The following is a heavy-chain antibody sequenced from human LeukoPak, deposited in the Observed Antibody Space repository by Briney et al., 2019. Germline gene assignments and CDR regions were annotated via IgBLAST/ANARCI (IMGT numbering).Heavy chain of an antibody. D-gene: IGHD7-27*01. CDR1: GFTFISSA. CDR2: IVVGSDNT. J-gene: IGHJ4*02. CDR3: AAIVNWGAGQPFDY. V-gene: IGHV1-58*02. Sequence: GASVKVSCKASGFTFISSAMQWVRQARGQRLEWIGWIVVGSDNTNYAQKFQERDTITRDMSTSTAYMELSSLRSEDTAVYYCAAIVNWGAGQPFDYWGQGTLVIVSS.